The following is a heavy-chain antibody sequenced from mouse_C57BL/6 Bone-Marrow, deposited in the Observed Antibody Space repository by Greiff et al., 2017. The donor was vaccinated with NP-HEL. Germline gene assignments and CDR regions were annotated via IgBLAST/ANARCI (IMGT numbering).Heavy chain of an antibody. J-gene: IGHJ2*01. CDR3: ARSNLLLRPDDYFDY. CDR1: GFSLSTSGMG. CDR2: IYWDDDK. V-gene: IGHV8-12*01. Sequence: VKLMESGPGILQSSQTLSLTCSFSGFSLSTSGMGVSWIRQPSGKGLEWLAHIYWDDDKRYNPSLKSRLTISKDTSRNQVFLKITSVDTADTATYYCARSNLLLRPDDYFDYWGQGTTLTVSS. D-gene: IGHD1-1*01.